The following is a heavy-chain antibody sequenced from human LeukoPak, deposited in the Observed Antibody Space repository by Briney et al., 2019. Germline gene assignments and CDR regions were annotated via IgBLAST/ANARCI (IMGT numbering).Heavy chain of an antibody. CDR3: VREGEGPLSKDFDY. V-gene: IGHV1-2*02. Sequence: GASVKVSYRSSGFTFTDHYIHWVRQGPGQGLEGMGYIGPHSTFTSSPQEFQGRATMTRDASMSTAYMELTRLTSDDTAVYYCVREGEGPLSKDFDYWGQGTLVTVSS. CDR1: GFTFTDHY. D-gene: IGHD2/OR15-2a*01. CDR2: IGPHSTFT. J-gene: IGHJ4*02.